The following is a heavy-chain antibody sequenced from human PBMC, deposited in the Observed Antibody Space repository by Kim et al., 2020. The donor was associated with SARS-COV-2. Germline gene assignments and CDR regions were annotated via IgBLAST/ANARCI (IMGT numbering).Heavy chain of an antibody. J-gene: IGHJ6*02. CDR3: TTDLMVRGVHYYYYYGMDV. D-gene: IGHD3-10*01. Sequence: GGSLRLSCAASGFTFSNAWMSWVRQAPGKGLEWVGRIKSKTDGGTTDYAAPVKGRFTISRDDSKNTLYLQMNSLKTEDTAVYYCTTDLMVRGVHYYYYYGMDVWGQGTTVTVSS. CDR1: GFTFSNAW. V-gene: IGHV3-15*01. CDR2: IKSKTDGGTT.